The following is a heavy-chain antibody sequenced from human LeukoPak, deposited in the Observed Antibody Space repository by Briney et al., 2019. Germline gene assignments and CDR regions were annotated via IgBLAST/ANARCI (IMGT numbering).Heavy chain of an antibody. CDR2: MQYDGSNQ. V-gene: IGHV3-30*02. J-gene: IGHJ6*03. D-gene: IGHD2-8*01. Sequence: GGSLRLSCAASGFSFSSYGMHWVRQAPGKGLVWVAYMQYDGSNQQYADSVKGRFSISRDNSKNILNLQMNSLRADDTAVYYCAKDRCSNGVGCYYYYMDVWGKGTTVTIYS. CDR1: GFSFSSYG. CDR3: AKDRCSNGVGCYYYYMDV.